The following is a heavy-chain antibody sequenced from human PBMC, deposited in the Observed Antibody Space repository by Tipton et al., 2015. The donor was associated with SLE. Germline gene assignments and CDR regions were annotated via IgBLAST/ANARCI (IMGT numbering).Heavy chain of an antibody. CDR1: GGSISRNY. CDR2: ISYRGST. Sequence: TLSLTCTVSGGSISRNYWSWIRQPPGKGLEWIGDISYRGSTKYNPSLKSRVTISVDTSKNQFSLKLSSVTAADTAVYYCARGYSSSSGSYYYYYYMDVWGKGTTVTVSS. CDR3: ARGYSSSSGSYYYYYYMDV. J-gene: IGHJ6*03. V-gene: IGHV4-59*01. D-gene: IGHD6-6*01.